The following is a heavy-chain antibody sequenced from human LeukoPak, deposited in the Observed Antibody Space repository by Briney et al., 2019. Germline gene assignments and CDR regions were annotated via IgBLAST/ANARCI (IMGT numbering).Heavy chain of an antibody. CDR1: GYRFTSYW. D-gene: IGHD2-2*01. CDR2: IYPGDSDT. Sequence: GESLKISCKGSGYRFTSYWIGWVRQMPGKGMEWMGIIYPGDSDTRYSPSFQGQVTISADKSISTAYLQWSSLKASDTAMYYCAGRWRHTRGAFDIWGQGTMVTVSS. V-gene: IGHV5-51*01. J-gene: IGHJ3*02. CDR3: AGRWRHTRGAFDI.